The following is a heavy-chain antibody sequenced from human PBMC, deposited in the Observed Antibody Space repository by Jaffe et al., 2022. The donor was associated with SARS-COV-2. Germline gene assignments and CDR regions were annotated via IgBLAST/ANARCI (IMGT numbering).Heavy chain of an antibody. CDR2: ISWNSGSI. D-gene: IGHD4-17*01. Sequence: EVQLVESGGGLVQPGRSLRLSCAASGFTFDDYAMHWVRQAPGKGLEWVSGISWNSGSIGYADSVKGRFTISRDNAKNSLYLQMNSLRAEDTALYYCAKLYGDYSPLRNYYGMDVWGQGTTVTVSS. J-gene: IGHJ6*02. V-gene: IGHV3-9*01. CDR3: AKLYGDYSPLRNYYGMDV. CDR1: GFTFDDYA.